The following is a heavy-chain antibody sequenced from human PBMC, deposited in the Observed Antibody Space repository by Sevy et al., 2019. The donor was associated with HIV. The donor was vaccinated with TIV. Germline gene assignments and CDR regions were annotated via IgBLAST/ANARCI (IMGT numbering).Heavy chain of an antibody. CDR2: IKQDGSKK. D-gene: IGHD3-16*01. J-gene: IGHJ4*02. CDR1: GFTFSDYW. Sequence: GGSLRLSCAASGFTFSDYWMSWVRQAPENGLEWVANIKQDGSKKYYVDSIKGRFIVSRDNAKKSLYLEMSSLRAEDTAVYYCARLKLHYDPYYFDLWGQGTLVTVSS. V-gene: IGHV3-7*01. CDR3: ARLKLHYDPYYFDL.